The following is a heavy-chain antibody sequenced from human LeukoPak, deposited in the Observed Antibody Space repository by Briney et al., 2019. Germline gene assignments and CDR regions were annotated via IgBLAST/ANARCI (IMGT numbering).Heavy chain of an antibody. Sequence: GGSLRLSCAASGFTFSNYAMTWVRQAPGRGLEWVSAISGSGGATYYADSVKGRFTISRDNFKNTLYLQMNSLRADDTAVYFCAKKGDYDILTGQKDWFDPWGQGTLVTVSS. CDR1: GFTFSNYA. J-gene: IGHJ5*02. CDR3: AKKGDYDILTGQKDWFDP. V-gene: IGHV3-23*01. D-gene: IGHD3-9*01. CDR2: ISGSGGAT.